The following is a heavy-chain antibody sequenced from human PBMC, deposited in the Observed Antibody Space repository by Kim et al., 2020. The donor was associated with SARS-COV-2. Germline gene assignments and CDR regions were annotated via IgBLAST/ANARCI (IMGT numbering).Heavy chain of an antibody. D-gene: IGHD5-18*01. Sequence: TANYAQKFQGRVTITADESTSTAYMELSSLRSEDTAVYYCVRGYGYPFDYWGQGTLVTVSS. J-gene: IGHJ4*02. CDR2: TA. CDR3: VRGYGYPFDY. V-gene: IGHV1-69*01.